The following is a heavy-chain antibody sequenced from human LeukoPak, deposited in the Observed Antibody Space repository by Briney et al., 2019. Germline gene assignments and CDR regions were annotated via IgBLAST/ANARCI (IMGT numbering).Heavy chain of an antibody. J-gene: IGHJ6*03. Sequence: SQTLSLTCAISGDSLSSNSAAWKWVRQSPSRGLEWLGWTYYRSKWYNDYAVSVKSRITINPDTSKNQFSLQLNSVTPEDTAVYYCARSIAVAVAYYYYYYMDVWGKGTTVTVSS. CDR3: ARSIAVAVAYYYYYYMDV. V-gene: IGHV6-1*01. CDR1: GDSLSSNSAA. CDR2: TYYRSKWYN. D-gene: IGHD6-19*01.